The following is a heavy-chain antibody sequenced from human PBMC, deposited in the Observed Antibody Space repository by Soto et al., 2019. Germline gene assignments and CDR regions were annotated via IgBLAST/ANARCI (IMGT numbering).Heavy chain of an antibody. CDR3: ARSYYNSYVFGY. V-gene: IGHV4-31*01. D-gene: IGHD4-4*01. Sequence: HVQLQESGPGLVKPSQTLSLTCTVSGCSTNSGGYYWSGIRQHPGKGLEWIGNIFYTGTTSYNPSLTSPVTVSVDTSTNQFSLKLSSVTAADTAVYYCARSYYNSYVFGYWGQGALVTVSS. CDR1: GCSTNSGGYY. CDR2: IFYTGTT. J-gene: IGHJ4*02.